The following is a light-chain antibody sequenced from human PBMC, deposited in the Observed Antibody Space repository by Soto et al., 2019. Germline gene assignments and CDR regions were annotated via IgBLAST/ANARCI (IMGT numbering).Light chain of an antibody. CDR1: QSVLYSSNNKNY. CDR2: WAS. Sequence: DIVMTQSPDSLAVSLGERATINCKSSQSVLYSSNNKNYLAWYQQKPGQPPKLLIYWASTRESGVPDRFSVSGSGTDFTLTISSLLAEDVAVYYCQQYCSSPLFTFGPGTKVDIK. CDR3: QQYCSSPLFT. J-gene: IGKJ3*01. V-gene: IGKV4-1*01.